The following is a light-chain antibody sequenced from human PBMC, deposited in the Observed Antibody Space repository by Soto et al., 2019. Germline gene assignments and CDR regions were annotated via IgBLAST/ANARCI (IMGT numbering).Light chain of an antibody. V-gene: IGKV3-15*01. Sequence: EIVMTQSPATLSVSPGERATLSCRASQSVNSDLAWYQQKPGQAPRLLIYGASTRATGIPARFSGSGSGTEFTLTISSLQSEDFAVYYCQQYKLWWTFGQGTRVGIK. CDR2: GAS. J-gene: IGKJ1*01. CDR3: QQYKLWWT. CDR1: QSVNSD.